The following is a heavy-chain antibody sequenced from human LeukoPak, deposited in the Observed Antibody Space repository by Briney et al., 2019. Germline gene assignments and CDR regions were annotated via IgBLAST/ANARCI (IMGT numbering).Heavy chain of an antibody. J-gene: IGHJ4*02. V-gene: IGHV4-34*01. D-gene: IGHD4-23*01. CDR3: ARGPGYGGNSTLDY. CDR1: GGSFSGYY. CDR2: INHSGST. Sequence: SETLSLTCAVYGGSFSGYYWSWIRQPPGKGLEWIGEINHSGSTNYNPSLKSRVPISVDTSKNQFSLKLSSVTAADTAVYYCARGPGYGGNSTLDYWGQGTLVTVSS.